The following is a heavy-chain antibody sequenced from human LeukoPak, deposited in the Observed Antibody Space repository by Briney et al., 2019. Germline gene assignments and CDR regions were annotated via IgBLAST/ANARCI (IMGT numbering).Heavy chain of an antibody. CDR1: GGSISSSSYY. D-gene: IGHD6-6*01. CDR3: ARPMGIAARPDLGARRYNDAFDI. V-gene: IGHV4-39*01. J-gene: IGHJ3*02. Sequence: PSETLSLTCTVSGGSISSSSYYWGWIRQPPGKGLEWIGSIYYSGSTYYNPSLKSRVTISVDTSKNQFSLKLSSVTAADTAVYYCARPMGIAARPDLGARRYNDAFDIWGQGTMVTVSS. CDR2: IYYSGST.